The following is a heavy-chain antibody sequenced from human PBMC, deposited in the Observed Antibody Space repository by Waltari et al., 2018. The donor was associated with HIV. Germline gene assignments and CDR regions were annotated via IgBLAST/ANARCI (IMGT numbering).Heavy chain of an antibody. Sequence: VQLVQSGAEVKKPGESLRISCKGFGYRFTGYWISWVRQMPGKGLEWMGRIDPSDAYINYSPSFQGHVTISADKSINTAYLQWSSLKASDSAMYYCARAQGMTMTVEVAFDIWGQGTMVTVSP. CDR2: IDPSDAYI. CDR1: GYRFTGYW. D-gene: IGHD3-22*01. CDR3: ARAQGMTMTVEVAFDI. V-gene: IGHV5-10-1*01. J-gene: IGHJ3*02.